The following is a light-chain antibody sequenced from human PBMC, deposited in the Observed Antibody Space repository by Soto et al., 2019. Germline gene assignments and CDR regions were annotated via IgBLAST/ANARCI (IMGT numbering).Light chain of an antibody. CDR2: KAS. CDR3: QEYDSYSQT. V-gene: IGKV1-5*03. CDR1: QSISDR. J-gene: IGKJ2*01. Sequence: DIQMTQSPSTLSVSVGDRVTITCRASQSISDRLAWYQQKSGKAPKLLIYKASSLESGVPSRFSGSGSGTEFTLSISSLQPDDFATYYCQEYDSYSQTFGQGTKLEMK.